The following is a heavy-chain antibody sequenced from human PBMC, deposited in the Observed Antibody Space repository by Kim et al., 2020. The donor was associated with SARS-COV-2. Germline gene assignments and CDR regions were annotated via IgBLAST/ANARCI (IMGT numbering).Heavy chain of an antibody. V-gene: IGHV3-48*03. J-gene: IGHJ6*02. CDR3: AITRLLQGGSTPYSGLVV. Sequence: GGSLRLSCVASGFTFSSYEMNWVRLAPGKGLEWVSYISHSGSTTSYADSVRGRFTISRDNAKDSLYLQLNSLRVEDTALYYCAITRLLQGGSTPYSGLVVWGQGAPVTVSS. CDR1: GFTFSSYE. CDR2: ISHSGSTT. D-gene: IGHD3-16*01.